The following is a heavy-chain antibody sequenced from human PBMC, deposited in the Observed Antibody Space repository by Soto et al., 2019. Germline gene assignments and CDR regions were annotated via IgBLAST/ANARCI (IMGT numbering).Heavy chain of an antibody. CDR2: IGTAGDK. CDR1: GFSFNNYD. CDR3: ARGGPHWDYYFYGMDV. Sequence: EVQLVESGGGLVQPGRSLRLSCAASGFSFNNYDMHWVRQARGKGLEWVSGIGTAGDKHYPDSVKDRFTIPRENANNSLYLQRNCLRAGDTAVYYCARGGPHWDYYFYGMDVWGQGTTVTVSS. V-gene: IGHV3-13*04. D-gene: IGHD1-26*01. J-gene: IGHJ6*02.